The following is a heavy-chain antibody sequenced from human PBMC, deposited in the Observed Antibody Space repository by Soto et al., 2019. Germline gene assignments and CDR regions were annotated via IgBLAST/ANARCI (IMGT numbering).Heavy chain of an antibody. CDR3: ARGDFWSGYYLNWFDP. V-gene: IGHV1-69*13. CDR2: IIPIFGTA. Sequence: SVKVSCKASGGTFSSYAISWGRQAPGQGLEWMGGIIPIFGTANYAQKFQGRVTITADESTSTAYMELSSLRSEDTAVYYCARGDFWSGYYLNWFDPWGQGTLVTVSS. D-gene: IGHD3-3*01. J-gene: IGHJ5*02. CDR1: GGTFSSYA.